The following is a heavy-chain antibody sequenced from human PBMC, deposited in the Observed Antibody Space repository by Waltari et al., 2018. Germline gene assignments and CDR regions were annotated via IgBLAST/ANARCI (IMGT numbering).Heavy chain of an antibody. D-gene: IGHD5-12*01. CDR2: IIPIFGTA. V-gene: IGHV1-69*18. CDR1: GGTFLSYA. Sequence: QVQLVQSGAEVKKPGSSVKVSCKASGGTFLSYASRWVRQAPGPGLAWKGRIIPIFGTANYAQKFQGRVTITADESTSTAYMELSSLRSEDTAVYYCATDQRTERPNGYMYYGLDVWGQGTAVTVSS. CDR3: ATDQRTERPNGYMYYGLDV. J-gene: IGHJ6*02.